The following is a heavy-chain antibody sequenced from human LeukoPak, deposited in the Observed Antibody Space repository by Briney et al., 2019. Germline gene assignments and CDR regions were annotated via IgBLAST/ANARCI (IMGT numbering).Heavy chain of an antibody. D-gene: IGHD4-17*01. V-gene: IGHV3-53*01. CDR2: LYRGSTT. Sequence: PGGSLRLPCAASGVTVSRNYMTWVRQAPGKGLEWVSVLYRGSTTYYADSVKGRFTISRDNSKNTVYLQMNSLRDDDTAIYFCATAGRDHGDYYWGQGTLVTVSS. J-gene: IGHJ4*02. CDR1: GVTVSRNY. CDR3: ATAGRDHGDYY.